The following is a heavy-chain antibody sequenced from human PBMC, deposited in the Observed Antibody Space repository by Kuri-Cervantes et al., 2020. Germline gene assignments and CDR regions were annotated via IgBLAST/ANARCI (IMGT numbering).Heavy chain of an antibody. J-gene: IGHJ4*02. CDR1: GFIFGDYA. D-gene: IGHD5-24*01. Sequence: GESLKISCTTSGFIFGDYAMSWVRQAPEKGLEWIGFIRSKTYSATTENAASVKGGFTISRDDSKSIAYLQMNSLKTEDTALYFCARGQHGLDYWGQGTLVTVSS. V-gene: IGHV3-49*04. CDR3: ARGQHGLDY. CDR2: IRSKTYSATT.